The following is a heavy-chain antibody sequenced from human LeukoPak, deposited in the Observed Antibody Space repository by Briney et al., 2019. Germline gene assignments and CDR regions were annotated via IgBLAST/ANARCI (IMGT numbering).Heavy chain of an antibody. Sequence: PSGTLSLTCAVSGGSISSSNWWSWVRQPPGKGLEWIGEIYHSGSTNYNPSLKSRVTISVDKSKNQFSLKLSSVTAADTAVYYCARGYYGSGSLYPVFYFDYWGQGTLVTVSS. D-gene: IGHD3-10*01. CDR1: GGSISSSNW. CDR3: ARGYYGSGSLYPVFYFDY. V-gene: IGHV4-4*02. J-gene: IGHJ4*02. CDR2: IYHSGST.